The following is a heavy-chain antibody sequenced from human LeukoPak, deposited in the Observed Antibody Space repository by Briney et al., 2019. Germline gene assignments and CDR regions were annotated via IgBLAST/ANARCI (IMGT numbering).Heavy chain of an antibody. Sequence: GGSLRLSCAASGFTFSSYAMSWVRQAPGKGLEWVSAISGSGGSTYYADSVKGRFTISRDNSKNALYLQMNSLRAEDTAVYYCAKDVLEWQNGPFDYWGRGTLVTVSS. CDR1: GFTFSSYA. CDR2: ISGSGGST. CDR3: AKDVLEWQNGPFDY. J-gene: IGHJ4*02. D-gene: IGHD3-3*01. V-gene: IGHV3-23*01.